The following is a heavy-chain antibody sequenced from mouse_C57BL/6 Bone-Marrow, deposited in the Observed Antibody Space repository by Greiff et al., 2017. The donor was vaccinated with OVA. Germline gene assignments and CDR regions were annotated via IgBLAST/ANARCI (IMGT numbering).Heavy chain of an antibody. Sequence: VQLQQSGAELVRPGASVKLSCKASGYTFTDYYINWVKQRPGQGLEWIARIYPGSGNTYYNEKFKGKATLTAEKSSSTAYMQLSSLTSEDSAVYFCAGSFAMDYWGQGTSVTVSS. CDR2: IYPGSGNT. V-gene: IGHV1-76*01. CDR3: AGSFAMDY. CDR1: GYTFTDYY. J-gene: IGHJ4*01.